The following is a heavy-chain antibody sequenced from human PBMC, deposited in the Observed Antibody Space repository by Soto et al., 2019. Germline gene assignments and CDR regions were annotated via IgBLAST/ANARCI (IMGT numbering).Heavy chain of an antibody. CDR2: IYHSGST. V-gene: IGHV4-30-2*01. D-gene: IGHD4-17*01. Sequence: SETLSLTCAVSGGSISSGGYSWSWIRQPPGKGLEWIGYIYHSGSTYYNPSLKSRVTISVDRSKNQFSLKLSSVTAADTAVYYCARGKVTTDYWGQGTLVTVSS. J-gene: IGHJ4*02. CDR1: GGSISSGGYS. CDR3: ARGKVTTDY.